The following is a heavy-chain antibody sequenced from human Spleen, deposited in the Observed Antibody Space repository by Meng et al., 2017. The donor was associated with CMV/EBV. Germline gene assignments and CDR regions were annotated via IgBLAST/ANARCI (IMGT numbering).Heavy chain of an antibody. CDR3: ARDLVDYSASGTLSWGVAARLNQYYFVSYAMDI. CDR2: INPKSGGT. V-gene: IGHV1-2*02. J-gene: IGHJ6*02. CDR1: GYTFTGYY. D-gene: IGHD3-10*01. Sequence: ASVKVSCKASGYTFTGYYIHWVRQAPGQGLESLGWINPKSGGTKYAQKFEGRVTMTRDTSLSTAHMELSRLRSDDTAVYYCARDLVDYSASGTLSWGVAARLNQYYFVSYAMDIWGQGTTVTVSS.